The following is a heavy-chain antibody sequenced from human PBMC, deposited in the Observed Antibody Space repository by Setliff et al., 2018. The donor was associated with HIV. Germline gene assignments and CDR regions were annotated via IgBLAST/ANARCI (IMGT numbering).Heavy chain of an antibody. D-gene: IGHD5-12*01. J-gene: IGHJ4*02. V-gene: IGHV1-69*13. CDR1: GGTFSSYA. CDR2: IIPIFGTA. Sequence: SVKVSCKASGGTFSSYAISWVRQAPGQGLEWMGGIIPIFGTANYAQKFQGRVTITADESTSTAYMELSSLRPEDTAVYYCARRPRDGYNQIDYWGQGTLVTVSS. CDR3: ARRPRDGYNQIDY.